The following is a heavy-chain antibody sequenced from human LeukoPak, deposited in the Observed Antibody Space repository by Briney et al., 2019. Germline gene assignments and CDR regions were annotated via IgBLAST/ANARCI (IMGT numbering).Heavy chain of an antibody. J-gene: IGHJ6*03. CDR2: IYYSGST. Sequence: SETLSLTCTVSGGSISSYYWSWIRQPPGKGLEWIGYIYYSGSTNYNPSLKSRVTISVDTSKNQFSPKLSSVSAADTAVYYCARVRVHDSLEWLLYPVYYYMDVWGKGTTVTVSS. D-gene: IGHD3-3*01. CDR3: ARVRVHDSLEWLLYPVYYYMDV. V-gene: IGHV4-59*01. CDR1: GGSISSYY.